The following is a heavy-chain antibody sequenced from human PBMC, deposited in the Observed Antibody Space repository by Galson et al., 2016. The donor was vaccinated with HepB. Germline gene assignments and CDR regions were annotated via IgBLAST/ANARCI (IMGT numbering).Heavy chain of an antibody. J-gene: IGHJ6*02. D-gene: IGHD3-10*01. Sequence: SLRLSCAASGFSFSTYWMSWVRQAPGKGLEWVANIKQDGSEKYFVASVKGRFTISRDNAKNSLYLQMTSLGVEDTAVYYCARDIGSGSFHMGYCRYGMDVWGQGTTVTVSS. CDR2: IKQDGSEK. V-gene: IGHV3-7*03. CDR3: ARDIGSGSFHMGYCRYGMDV. CDR1: GFSFSTYW.